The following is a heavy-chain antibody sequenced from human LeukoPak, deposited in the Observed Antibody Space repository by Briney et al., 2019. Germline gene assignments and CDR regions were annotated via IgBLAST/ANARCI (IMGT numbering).Heavy chain of an antibody. CDR2: IHSSGST. V-gene: IGHV4-59*01. D-gene: IGHD6-13*01. CDR1: GGPISGYY. CDR3: ARDRPGGSSLDY. Sequence: SETLSLTCTVSGGPISGYYWSWIRQSPGKGLEWIAYIHSSGSTSYNPSLKSRVTISVDTSKNEFSLKLTSVNAADTAVYYCARDRPGGSSLDYWGQGTLVTVSS. J-gene: IGHJ4*02.